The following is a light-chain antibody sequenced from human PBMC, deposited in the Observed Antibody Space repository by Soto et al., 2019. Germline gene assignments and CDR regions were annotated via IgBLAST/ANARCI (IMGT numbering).Light chain of an antibody. CDR2: GAS. CDR1: QSLSSSS. V-gene: IGKV3-20*01. J-gene: IGKJ1*01. Sequence: LKHSAGTLSVKKGERASLSCRPSQSLSSSSLAWYQQKPGQAPRLLISGASSRAADIPDRFSGSGSGTDFTLTINRLEPEDFAVYYCQQSDISPRTFCQGANVDIK. CDR3: QQSDISPRT.